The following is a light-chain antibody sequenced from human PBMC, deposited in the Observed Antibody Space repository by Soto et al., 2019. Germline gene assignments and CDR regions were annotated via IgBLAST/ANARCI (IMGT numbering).Light chain of an antibody. Sequence: DIQMTQSPSTLSASVGDRGTITCRASQSISSWLAWYQQKPGKAPKVLIYKASSLESGVPSRFSGSGSVTEFTLTISSLQPDDFATYYCQQYNTYPWTFGQGTQVEIK. CDR1: QSISSW. CDR2: KAS. J-gene: IGKJ1*01. CDR3: QQYNTYPWT. V-gene: IGKV1-5*03.